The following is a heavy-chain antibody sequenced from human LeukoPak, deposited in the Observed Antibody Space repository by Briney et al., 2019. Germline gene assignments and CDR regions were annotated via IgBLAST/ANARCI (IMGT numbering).Heavy chain of an antibody. CDR1: GYSITRGFS. J-gene: IGHJ5*02. CDR3: VREGAVPGIDP. V-gene: IGHV4-38-2*02. Sequence: SETLSLTCAVSGYSITRGFSWGWIRQPPGKGLEWIAAISYDGSTDYKSTLQSRLTTSRDTSKNEFSLRLTSVTATDTAVYYCVREGAVPGIDPWGQGTLATVSS. CDR2: ISYDGST. D-gene: IGHD3-16*01.